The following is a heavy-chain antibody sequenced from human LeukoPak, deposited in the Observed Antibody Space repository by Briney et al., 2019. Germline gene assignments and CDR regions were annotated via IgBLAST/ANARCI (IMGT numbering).Heavy chain of an antibody. CDR3: ATRDYSSGWY. V-gene: IGHV4-34*01. CDR1: GGSFSGYY. CDR2: INHSGST. Sequence: SETLSLTCAVYGGSFSGYYWSWIRQPPGKGLEWIGEINHSGSTNYNPSLKSRVTISVDTSKNQFSLKLSSVTAADTAVYYCATRDYSSGWYWGQGTLVTVSS. D-gene: IGHD6-19*01. J-gene: IGHJ4*02.